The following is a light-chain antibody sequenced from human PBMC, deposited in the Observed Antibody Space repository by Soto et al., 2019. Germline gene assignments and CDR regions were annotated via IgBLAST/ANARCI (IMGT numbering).Light chain of an antibody. CDR2: DAS. Sequence: DLEITQSPSFLSASVVYKFTLTCIATESVSKWLAWYQEQPGNPPRPLIFDASTLESGVPSRFSGSGSGTEFTLTISSLQADDFAIYYCQQYNTYSWTVGQGTQVDIK. J-gene: IGKJ1*01. V-gene: IGKV1-5*01. CDR3: QQYNTYSWT. CDR1: ESVSKW.